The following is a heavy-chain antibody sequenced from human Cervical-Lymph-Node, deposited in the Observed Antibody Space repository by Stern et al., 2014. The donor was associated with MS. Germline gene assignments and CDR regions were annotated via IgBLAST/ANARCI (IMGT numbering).Heavy chain of an antibody. Sequence: EVQLVESGGGLVQPGGSLRLSCVGSGFIFSDHYMDWVRQAPGKGLEWVGRTRNKANSYTTEYAASVRGRFTISRDDSKNSLYLQMNSLKTEDTAVYYCARVSMFGIAVGGDYYSGMDVWGQGTTVTVSS. CDR3: ARVSMFGIAVGGDYYSGMDV. D-gene: IGHD6-19*01. J-gene: IGHJ6*02. CDR2: TRNKANSYTT. CDR1: GFIFSDHY. V-gene: IGHV3-72*01.